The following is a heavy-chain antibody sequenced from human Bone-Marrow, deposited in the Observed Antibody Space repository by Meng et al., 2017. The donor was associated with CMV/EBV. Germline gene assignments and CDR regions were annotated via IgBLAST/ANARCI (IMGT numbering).Heavy chain of an antibody. CDR1: GGSISSSRYY. CDR2: VYYTGST. D-gene: IGHD2-2*01. Sequence: ESLKISCPVSGGSISSSRYYWDWIRQPPGKGLEWIGSVYYTGSTSYSPSLKSRVTISVDPSKNQFSLKLSSMTAADTAVYYCAAHIVVVPDADYYYYGMDVWGQGTTVTVSS. V-gene: IGHV4-39*01. CDR3: AAHIVVVPDADYYYYGMDV. J-gene: IGHJ6*02.